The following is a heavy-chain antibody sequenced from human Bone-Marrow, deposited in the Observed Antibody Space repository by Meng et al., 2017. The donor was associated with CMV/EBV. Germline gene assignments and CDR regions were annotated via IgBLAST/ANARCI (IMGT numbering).Heavy chain of an antibody. CDR1: GFTFDDYG. CDR2: INWNGGST. J-gene: IGHJ4*02. V-gene: IGHV3-20*04. CDR3: ARVGRGSGYSSSWDY. D-gene: IGHD6-13*01. Sequence: GESLKISCAASGFTFDDYGMSWVRQAPGKGLEWVSGINWNGGSTGYADSVKGRFTISRDNAKNSLYLQMNSLRPEDTALYYCARVGRGSGYSSSWDYWGQGTLVTVSS.